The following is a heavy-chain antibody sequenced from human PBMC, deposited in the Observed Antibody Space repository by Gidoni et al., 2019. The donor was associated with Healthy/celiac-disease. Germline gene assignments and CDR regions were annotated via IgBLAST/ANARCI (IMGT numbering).Heavy chain of an antibody. D-gene: IGHD4-17*01. J-gene: IGHJ4*02. Sequence: QLQLQESGPGLVKPSETLSLTCTVPGGSISSSSYYWGWIRQPPGKGLEWIGSIYYSGSTYYNPSLKSRVTISVDTSKNQFSLKLSSVTAADTAVYYCASMVTVTTNSGIRWGQGTLVTVSS. CDR3: ASMVTVTTNSGIR. CDR2: IYYSGST. V-gene: IGHV4-39*01. CDR1: GGSISSSSYY.